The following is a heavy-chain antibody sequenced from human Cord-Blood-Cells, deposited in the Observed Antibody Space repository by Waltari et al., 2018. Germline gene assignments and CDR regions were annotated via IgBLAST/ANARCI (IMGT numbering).Heavy chain of an antibody. CDR3: ARDRAATLYYYGMDV. V-gene: IGHV6-1*01. J-gene: IGHJ6*02. CDR1: GGSAHSNSAA. Sequence: QVQLQQSGPGLVKPSQTLSLTCAISGGSAHSNSAAWNWIRQATARGLAWLGKTYDRSKWYNDYAVSVKSRITINPDTSKNQFSLQLNSVTPEDTAVYYCARDRAATLYYYGMDVWGQGTTVTVSS. CDR2: TYDRSKWYN. D-gene: IGHD2-15*01.